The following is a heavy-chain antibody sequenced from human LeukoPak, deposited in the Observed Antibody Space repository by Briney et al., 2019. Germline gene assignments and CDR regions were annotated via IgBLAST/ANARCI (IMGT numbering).Heavy chain of an antibody. D-gene: IGHD6-19*01. CDR3: AKGRRSSGCSVLDV. CDR2: ISYDGSNK. V-gene: IGHV3-30*18. Sequence: PGGSLRLSCAASGFTFSSYGMHWVRQAPGKGLEWVAVISYDGSNKYYADSVKGRFTISRDNSKNTLYLQMNSLRAEDTAVYYCAKGRRSSGCSVLDVWGQGTTVTVSS. CDR1: GFTFSSYG. J-gene: IGHJ6*02.